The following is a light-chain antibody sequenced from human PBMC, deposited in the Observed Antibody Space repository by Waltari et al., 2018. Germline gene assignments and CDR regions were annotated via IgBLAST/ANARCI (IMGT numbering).Light chain of an antibody. CDR2: YDS. V-gene: IGLV3-21*01. J-gene: IGLJ2*01. CDR1: KVGSKS. CDR3: QVWDSGRDQVV. Sequence: SYELTQAPSVSVAPGKTATITCGGNKVGSKSVHWFQQKTGQAPVLVIYYDSDRPSGIPGGCSGANTGNTATLTISRVEAGDEADYYCQVWDSGRDQVVFGGGTKLAVL.